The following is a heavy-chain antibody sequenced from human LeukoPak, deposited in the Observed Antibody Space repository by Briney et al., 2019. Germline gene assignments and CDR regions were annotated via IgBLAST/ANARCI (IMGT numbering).Heavy chain of an antibody. CDR1: GYTFTSYD. J-gene: IGHJ6*03. D-gene: IGHD4-11*01. V-gene: IGHV1-8*01. Sequence: ASVKVSCKASGYTFTSYDINWMRQATGQGLEWMGWMNPNSGNTGYAQKFQGRVTMTRNTSISTAYMELSSLRSEDTAVYYCARSVKSSLTYYYYYYMDVWGKGTTVTVSS. CDR2: MNPNSGNT. CDR3: ARSVKSSLTYYYYYYMDV.